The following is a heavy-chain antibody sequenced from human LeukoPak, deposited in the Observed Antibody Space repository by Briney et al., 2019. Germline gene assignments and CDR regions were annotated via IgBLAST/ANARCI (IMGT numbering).Heavy chain of an antibody. Sequence: PSETRSLTCTVSGGSISSSSYYWGWIRQPPGKGLEWIGNIYYSGSTYYSPSLKSRVTISVDTSKNQFSLKLSSVTAADTAVYYCARPVPSRLGWFDPWGQGTLVTVSS. J-gene: IGHJ5*02. D-gene: IGHD1-1*01. CDR2: IYYSGST. CDR1: GGSISSSSYY. CDR3: ARPVPSRLGWFDP. V-gene: IGHV4-39*01.